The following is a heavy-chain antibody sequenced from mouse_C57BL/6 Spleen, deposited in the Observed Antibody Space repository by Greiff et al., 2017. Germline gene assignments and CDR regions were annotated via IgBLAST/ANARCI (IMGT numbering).Heavy chain of an antibody. J-gene: IGHJ1*03. V-gene: IGHV1-64*01. D-gene: IGHD1-1*01. CDR3: ARSEGSSYWYFDV. Sequence: QVQLQQPGAELVKPGASVKLSCKASGYTFTSYWMHWVKQRPGQGLEWIGMIRPNSGSTNYNEKFKSKATLTVDKSSSTAYMQLSSLTSEDSAVYCCARSEGSSYWYFDVWGTGTTVTVSS. CDR2: IRPNSGST. CDR1: GYTFTSYW.